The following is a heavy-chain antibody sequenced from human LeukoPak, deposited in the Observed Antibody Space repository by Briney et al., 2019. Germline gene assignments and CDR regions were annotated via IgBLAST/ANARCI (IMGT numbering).Heavy chain of an antibody. Sequence: GGSLRLSCAVSGFTFSDYSMNWVRQPPGKGLEWISYISTGGQTIYYADSVEGRFTISRDNAKKSLYLQMNSLRAEDTAVYYCARALLRLGYFDYWGQGTLVTVSS. J-gene: IGHJ4*02. CDR3: ARALLRLGYFDY. D-gene: IGHD3-16*01. CDR2: ISTGGQTI. V-gene: IGHV3-48*01. CDR1: GFTFSDYS.